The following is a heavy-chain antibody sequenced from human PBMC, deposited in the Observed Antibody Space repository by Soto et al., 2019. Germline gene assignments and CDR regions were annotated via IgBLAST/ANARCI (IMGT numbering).Heavy chain of an antibody. J-gene: IGHJ6*02. CDR1: GGSISSGGYY. CDR2: NYYSGIT. Sequence: QVQLQESGPGLVKPSQTLSLTCTVSGGSISSGGYYWTWIRQHPGKGLEWIGYNYYSGITDYNPSLNSRVTISLDTSKNQFSLKLSSVTAADAAVYYCARGSSIAGLYYGMDVWGQGTTVTVSS. CDR3: ARGSSIAGLYYGMDV. V-gene: IGHV4-31*03. D-gene: IGHD6-6*01.